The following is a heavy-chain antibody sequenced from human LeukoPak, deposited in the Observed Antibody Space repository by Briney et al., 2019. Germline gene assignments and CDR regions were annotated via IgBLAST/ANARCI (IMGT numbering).Heavy chain of an antibody. CDR1: GYTFTSYD. CDR3: ARDGVYDSSGYYLGFPYYYYYMDV. CDR2: MNPNSGNT. V-gene: IGHV1-8*01. D-gene: IGHD3-22*01. Sequence: ASVKVSRKASGYTFTSYDINWVRQATGQGLEWMGWMNPNSGNTGYAQKFQGRVTMTRNTSISTAYMELSSLGSEDTAVYYCARDGVYDSSGYYLGFPYYYYYMDVWGKGTTVTVSS. J-gene: IGHJ6*03.